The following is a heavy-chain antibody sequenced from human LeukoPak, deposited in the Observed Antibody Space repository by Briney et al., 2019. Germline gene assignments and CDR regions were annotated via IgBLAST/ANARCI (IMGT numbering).Heavy chain of an antibody. CDR2: IYYSGST. CDR3: ARGRIAARPRAFDI. CDR1: GGSISSYY. V-gene: IGHV4-59*01. Sequence: SETLSLTCTVSGGSISSYYWSWIRQPPGKGQEWIGYIYYSGSTNYNPSLKSRVTISVDTSKNQFSLKLSSVTAADTAVYYCARGRIAARPRAFDIWGQGTMVTVSS. D-gene: IGHD6-6*01. J-gene: IGHJ3*02.